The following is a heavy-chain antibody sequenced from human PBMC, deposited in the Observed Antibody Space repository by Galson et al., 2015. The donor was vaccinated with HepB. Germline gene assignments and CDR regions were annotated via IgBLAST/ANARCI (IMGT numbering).Heavy chain of an antibody. CDR1: GDSVSSNSAA. Sequence: CAISGDSVSSNSAAWYWIRQSPSRGLEWLGRTYYRARWYSDYAVSVRSRITIDADTSKNQFSLQLKSVSPEDTATYFCAAVIGTIYNYRMDVWGQGTTVTLSS. J-gene: IGHJ6*01. CDR3: AAVIGTIYNYRMDV. V-gene: IGHV6-1*01. D-gene: IGHD2-2*01. CDR2: TYYRARWYS.